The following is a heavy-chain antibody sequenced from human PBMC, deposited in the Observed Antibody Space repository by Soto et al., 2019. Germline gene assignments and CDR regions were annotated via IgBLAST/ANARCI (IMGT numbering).Heavy chain of an antibody. CDR3: ARQPLWFGYYDY. Sequence: QLQLQESGPGLVKPSETLSLTCTVSGGSISSSSYYWGWIRQPPGKGLEWIGSIYYSGSTYYNPSLKSRVTISVDTSKNQFSLKLSSVTAADTAVYYCARQPLWFGYYDYWGQGTLVTVSS. D-gene: IGHD3-10*01. CDR1: GGSISSSSYY. V-gene: IGHV4-39*01. J-gene: IGHJ4*02. CDR2: IYYSGST.